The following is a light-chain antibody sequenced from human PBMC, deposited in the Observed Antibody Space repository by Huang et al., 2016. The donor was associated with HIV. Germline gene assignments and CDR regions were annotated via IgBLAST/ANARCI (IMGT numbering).Light chain of an antibody. Sequence: EIVLTQSPGTLSLSPGERVTLSCTASQSVSTSYLAWYQQKPGQAPRLLIYGASSRATGIPDRFSGSGSGRDFTLTISRLEPEDFAVYYCQQYGSSRWTFGQGTKVEIK. CDR2: GAS. J-gene: IGKJ1*01. CDR1: QSVSTSY. CDR3: QQYGSSRWT. V-gene: IGKV3-20*01.